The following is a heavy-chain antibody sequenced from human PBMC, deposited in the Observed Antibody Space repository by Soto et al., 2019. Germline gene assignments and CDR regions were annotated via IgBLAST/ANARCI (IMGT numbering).Heavy chain of an antibody. CDR3: LRGASYANYSDS. V-gene: IGHV3-74*01. CDR2: INSAGSST. CDR1: GFSFSSYW. Sequence: GGSLRLSCAAYGFSFSSYWMHWVRQVPGKGLVWVSRINSAGSSTYYADSVKGRVTITRDNAKKTLYLQVDSLTDEDTAVYICLRGASYANYSDSWRQGTLVTVSS. J-gene: IGHJ4*02.